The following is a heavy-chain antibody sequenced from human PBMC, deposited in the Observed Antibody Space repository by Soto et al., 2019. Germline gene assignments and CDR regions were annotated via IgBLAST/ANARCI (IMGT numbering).Heavy chain of an antibody. Sequence: SVKVSCKASGGTFSSYAISWVRQAPGQGLEWMGGIIPIFGTANYAQKFQGRVTITADESTSTAYMELSSLRSEDTAVYYCARISSRIVLVPAAMQDYYYYGMDVWGQGTTVTVSS. V-gene: IGHV1-69*13. D-gene: IGHD2-2*01. CDR1: GGTFSSYA. CDR2: IIPIFGTA. CDR3: ARISSRIVLVPAAMQDYYYYGMDV. J-gene: IGHJ6*02.